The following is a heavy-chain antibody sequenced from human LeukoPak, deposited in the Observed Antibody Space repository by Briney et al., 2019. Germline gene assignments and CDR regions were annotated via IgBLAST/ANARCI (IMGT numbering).Heavy chain of an antibody. J-gene: IGHJ3*02. V-gene: IGHV1-2*02. CDR3: ASDYYGSANDAFDI. Sequence: ASVKVSCKASGYTFTGYYMHWVRQAPGQGLEGMGWINPNSGGTNYAQKFQGRGTMTRDTSISTGYMEVSRLRGDDTAVYYCASDYYGSANDAFDIWGQGTMVTVSS. CDR2: INPNSGGT. D-gene: IGHD3-10*01. CDR1: GYTFTGYY.